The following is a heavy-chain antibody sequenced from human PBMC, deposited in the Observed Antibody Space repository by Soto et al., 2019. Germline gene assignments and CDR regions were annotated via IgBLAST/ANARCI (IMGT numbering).Heavy chain of an antibody. CDR1: GYAFTSYG. CDR2: RRAYNGNT. J-gene: IGHJ6*02. D-gene: IGHD2-2*02. CDR3: AKDRYCSSTSCYTWAYYYYYYGMDV. V-gene: IGHV1-18*01. Sequence: GTSVKVCWKASGYAFTSYGISWVRQGPGEGVEWMGGRRAYNGNTNYAQKLQGRVTMTTDTSTSTAYMELRSLRSDDTAVYYCAKDRYCSSTSCYTWAYYYYYYGMDVWGQGTTVTVSS.